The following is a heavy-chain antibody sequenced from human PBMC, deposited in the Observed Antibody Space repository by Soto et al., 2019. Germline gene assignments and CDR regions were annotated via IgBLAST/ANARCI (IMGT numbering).Heavy chain of an antibody. D-gene: IGHD3-10*01. CDR3: ARDALLWFGELTHFDY. CDR2: ISSSSSTI. CDR1: GFTFSSYS. V-gene: IGHV3-48*02. J-gene: IGHJ4*02. Sequence: GGSLRLSYAASGFTFSSYSMNWVRQAPGKGLEWVSYISSSSSTIYYADSVKGRFTISRDNAKNSLYLQMNSLRDEDTAVYYCARDALLWFGELTHFDYWGQGTLVTVSS.